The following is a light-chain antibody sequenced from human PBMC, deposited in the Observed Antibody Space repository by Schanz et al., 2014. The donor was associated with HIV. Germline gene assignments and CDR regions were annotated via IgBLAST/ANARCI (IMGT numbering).Light chain of an antibody. CDR1: QTISSY. J-gene: IGKJ2*01. CDR3: HQYKTYPYT. CDR2: AAS. Sequence: DIQMTQSPSSLSASVGDRVTITCRASQTISSYLNWYQHKPGKAPQLLIYAASILQSGVPSRFIGSGSGTDFTLTINSLQPDDFATYFCHQYKTYPYTFGQGTKLEI. V-gene: IGKV1-39*01.